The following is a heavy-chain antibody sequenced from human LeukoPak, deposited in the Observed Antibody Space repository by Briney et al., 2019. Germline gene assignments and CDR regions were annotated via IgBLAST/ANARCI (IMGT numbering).Heavy chain of an antibody. V-gene: IGHV3-21*01. J-gene: IGHJ5*02. D-gene: IGHD3-9*01. CDR3: ARGGDDILTGYENWFDP. CDR1: GFTFSSYS. Sequence: GGSLRLSCAASGFTFSSYSMNWVRQAPGKGLEWVSSISSSSSYIYYADSVKGRFTISRDNAKNSLYLQMNSLRAEDTAVYYCARGGDDILTGYENWFDPWGQGTLVTVSS. CDR2: ISSSSSYI.